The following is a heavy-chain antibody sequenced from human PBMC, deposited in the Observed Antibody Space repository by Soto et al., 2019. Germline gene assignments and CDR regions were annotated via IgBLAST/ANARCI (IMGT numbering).Heavy chain of an antibody. V-gene: IGHV6-1*01. CDR1: GDSVSGNSAA. CDR3: ARDPVLYSSGWRNGIDP. J-gene: IGHJ5*02. D-gene: IGHD6-19*01. CDR2: TYYRSKWYN. Sequence: SQTLSLTCAMSGDSVSGNSAAWNWIRQSPSRGLEWLGRTYYRSKWYNDYAVSVKSRITINPDTSKNQFSLQLNSVTPEDTAVYYCARDPVLYSSGWRNGIDPWGQGTLVTVSS.